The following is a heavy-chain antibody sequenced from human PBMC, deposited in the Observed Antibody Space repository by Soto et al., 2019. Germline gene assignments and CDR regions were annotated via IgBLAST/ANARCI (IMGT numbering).Heavy chain of an antibody. J-gene: IGHJ6*02. CDR3: ARGAVAGDYYYYYGMDV. CDR2: ISAYNGNT. CDR1: GYTFTSYG. D-gene: IGHD6-19*01. Sequence: QVQLVQSGAEVKKPGASVRVSCKASGYTFTSYGISWVRQAPGQGLEWMGWISAYNGNTKYAQILQGRVTMTTDXPXSXXYMELRSLRSDDTAVYFCARGAVAGDYYYYYGMDVWGQGTTVTVSS. V-gene: IGHV1-18*01.